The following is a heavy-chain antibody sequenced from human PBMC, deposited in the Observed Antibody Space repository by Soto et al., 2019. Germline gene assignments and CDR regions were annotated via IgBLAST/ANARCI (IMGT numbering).Heavy chain of an antibody. CDR3: ARVGGYTSSWPVDY. CDR2: INPDAGTT. CDR1: GYTFTHYY. Sequence: QVQLVQSGAEVKKPGASVKVSCKASGYTFTHYYMHWVRQAPGQGLEWMGIINPDAGTTIYAQKLQGRLTMTRDTSTRTFYLELSSLTSEDSAVYYCARVGGYTSSWPVDYWGQGTLANVSS. V-gene: IGHV1-46*03. D-gene: IGHD6-13*01. J-gene: IGHJ4*02.